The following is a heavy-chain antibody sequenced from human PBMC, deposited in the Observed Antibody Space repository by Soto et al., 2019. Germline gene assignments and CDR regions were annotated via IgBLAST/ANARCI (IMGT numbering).Heavy chain of an antibody. CDR3: ARRSGSYTTAYYYGMDV. J-gene: IGHJ6*02. CDR1: GYSFTSYW. Sequence: GESLKISCNGSGYSFTSYWIGWVRQMPGKGLEWMGIIYPGDSDTRYSPSFQGQVTISADKSISTAYLQWSSLKASDTAMYYCARRSGSYTTAYYYGMDVWGQGTTVTVSS. CDR2: IYPGDSDT. V-gene: IGHV5-51*01. D-gene: IGHD1-26*01.